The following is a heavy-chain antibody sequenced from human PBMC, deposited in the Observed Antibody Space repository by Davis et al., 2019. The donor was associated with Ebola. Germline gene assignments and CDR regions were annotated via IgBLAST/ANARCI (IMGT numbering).Heavy chain of an antibody. D-gene: IGHD6-13*01. Sequence: MPSETLSLTCAVYGGSFSGYYWSWIRQAPGMGLEWIGESDHGGSTNHNPSLKSRLTISVDTSKNQFSLTLRSATAADTALYYCSRRAASGTLDYWGQGILVTVSS. CDR2: SDHGGST. CDR3: SRRAASGTLDY. V-gene: IGHV4-34*01. CDR1: GGSFSGYY. J-gene: IGHJ4*02.